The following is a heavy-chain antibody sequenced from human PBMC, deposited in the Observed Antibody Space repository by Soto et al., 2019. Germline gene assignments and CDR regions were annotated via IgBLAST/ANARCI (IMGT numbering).Heavy chain of an antibody. CDR3: SKGHGSGSWLIAV. J-gene: IGHJ6*04. Sequence: EVELVESGGGLVQPGGSLSLSCAASGFTFSGHTMNCARQAPGKGLEWLSFISSGGGSTTYYADSVKGRFTISRDNAKNSLFLQMNTLRDEDTAVYYCSKGHGSGSWLIAVWGEGTPGTVSS. CDR2: ISSGGGSTT. D-gene: IGHD6-25*01. V-gene: IGHV3-48*02. CDR1: GFTFSGHT.